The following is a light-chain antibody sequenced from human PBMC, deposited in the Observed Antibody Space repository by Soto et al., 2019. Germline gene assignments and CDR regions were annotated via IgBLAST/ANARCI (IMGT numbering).Light chain of an antibody. V-gene: IGKV3-20*01. CDR1: QSVSSSF. J-gene: IGKJ1*01. Sequence: EIVLTQSPGTLSLSPWERATLSCGASQSVSSSFLAWYQQKPGQAPRLLIYGASNKATGIPDRFSGSGSGTDFTLTISRLEPEDFAVYYCQQYVERSPITFGQGTKVDIK. CDR2: GAS. CDR3: QQYVERSPIT.